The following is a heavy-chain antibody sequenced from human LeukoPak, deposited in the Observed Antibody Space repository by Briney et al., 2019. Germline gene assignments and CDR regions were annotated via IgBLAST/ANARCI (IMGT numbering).Heavy chain of an antibody. CDR2: IYTSGST. CDR3: ARSYYDFWSGYSDY. J-gene: IGHJ4*02. V-gene: IGHV4-4*07. Sequence: PSETLSLTCTVSGGSISSYYWSWLRQPAGKGLEWIGRIYTSGSTNYNPSLKSRVTMSVDTSKNQFSLKLSSVTAADTAVYYCARSYYDFWSGYSDYWGQGTLVTVSS. CDR1: GGSISSYY. D-gene: IGHD3-3*01.